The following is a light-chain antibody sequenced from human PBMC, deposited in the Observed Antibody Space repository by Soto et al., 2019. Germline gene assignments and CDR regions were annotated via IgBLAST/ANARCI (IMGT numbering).Light chain of an antibody. Sequence: QSVLTQPPSVSGAPGQRVTISCTGSSSNIGAGYDVHWYQQLPGTVPKLLIYGNSNRPSGVPDRFSGSKSGTSASLAITGLQAEDEADYYGQSYDSSLSAVFGTGTKVTVL. CDR3: QSYDSSLSAV. V-gene: IGLV1-40*01. CDR1: SSNIGAGYD. J-gene: IGLJ1*01. CDR2: GNS.